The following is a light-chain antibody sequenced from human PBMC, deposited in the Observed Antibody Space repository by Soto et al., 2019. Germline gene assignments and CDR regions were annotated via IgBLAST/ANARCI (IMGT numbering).Light chain of an antibody. V-gene: IGKV3-20*01. CDR3: QQYETSPFT. CDR2: GAS. Sequence: ELVLTLSPSTLAWPPGEKATLSCRASQSVDSSHLAWYQHRPGRAPRLLVYGASRRATGVPDRFSGSGSGAHFTLSVRRLESEEFAVYYCQQYETSPFTFGGGTKVDIK. CDR1: QSVDSSH. J-gene: IGKJ4*01.